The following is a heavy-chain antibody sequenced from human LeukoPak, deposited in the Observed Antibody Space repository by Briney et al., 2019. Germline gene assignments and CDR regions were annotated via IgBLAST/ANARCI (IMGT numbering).Heavy chain of an antibody. CDR1: GFTFSSYG. D-gene: IGHD3-10*01. V-gene: IGHV3-33*01. J-gene: IGHJ4*02. CDR2: IWYDGSNK. CDR3: ARASQPRQLPLLWFGELLDY. Sequence: GGSLRLSCAASGFTFSSYGMHWVRQAPGKGLEWVAVIWYDGSNKYYADSVKGRFTISRDNSKNTLYLQMNSLRAEDTAVYYCARASQPRQLPLLWFGELLDYWGQGTLVTVSS.